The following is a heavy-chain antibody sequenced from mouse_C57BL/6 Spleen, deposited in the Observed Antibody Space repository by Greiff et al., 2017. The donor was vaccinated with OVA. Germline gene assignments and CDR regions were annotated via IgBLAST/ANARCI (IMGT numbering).Heavy chain of an antibody. D-gene: IGHD2-4*01. CDR1: GYTFTSYW. CDR3: ARSGDYDEAMDY. CDR2: IDPSDSYT. J-gene: IGHJ4*01. Sequence: QVQLQQPAAELVKPGASVKLSCKASGYTFTSYWMQWVKQRPGQGLEWIGEIDPSDSYTNYNQKFKGKATLTVDTSSSTAYMQLSSLTSEDSAVYYCARSGDYDEAMDYWGQGTSVTVSS. V-gene: IGHV1-50*01.